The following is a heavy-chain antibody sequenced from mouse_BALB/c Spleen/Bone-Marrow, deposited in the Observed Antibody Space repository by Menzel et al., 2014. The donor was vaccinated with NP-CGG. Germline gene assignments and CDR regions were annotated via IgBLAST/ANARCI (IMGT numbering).Heavy chain of an antibody. Sequence: EVQVAESGGDLVKPGGSLKLSCAASGFTFSNYGMSWVRQTPDKRLEWVATISSGGSYTYFPDSVKGRFTISRDNAKNTLYLQMNSLKSEDAAMYYCARLTPDYAMDYWGQGTSVTVSS. CDR3: ARLTPDYAMDY. CDR2: ISSGGSYT. CDR1: GFTFSNYG. D-gene: IGHD1-3*01. J-gene: IGHJ4*01. V-gene: IGHV5-6*01.